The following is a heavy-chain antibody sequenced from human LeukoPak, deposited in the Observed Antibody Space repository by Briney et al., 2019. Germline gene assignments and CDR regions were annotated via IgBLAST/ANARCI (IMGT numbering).Heavy chain of an antibody. V-gene: IGHV3-64*01. D-gene: IGHD4-17*01. CDR2: ISSDGVNT. J-gene: IGHJ4*02. CDR1: GFTFSSYA. Sequence: GGSLRLSCAATGFTFSSYAMSWVRQAPGKGLEYVSAISSDGVNTYYANSVKGRFTISRDNSKNTLYLQMGSLRGEDMAVYYCARDEYGDYIFNYWGQGTQVTVSS. CDR3: ARDEYGDYIFNY.